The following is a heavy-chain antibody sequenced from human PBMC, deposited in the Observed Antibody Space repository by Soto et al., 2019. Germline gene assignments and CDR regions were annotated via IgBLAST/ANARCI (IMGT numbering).Heavy chain of an antibody. V-gene: IGHV1-69*06. CDR1: GGTFSSYA. D-gene: IGHD6-13*01. CDR3: ARQGSAAAGKTSYYYGMDV. J-gene: IGHJ6*02. CDR2: IIPIFGTA. Sequence: SVKVSCKASGGTFSSYAISCVRQAPGQGLEWMGGIIPIFGTANYAQKFQGRVTITADKSTSTAYMELSSLRSEDTAVYYCARQGSAAAGKTSYYYGMDVWGQGTTVTVPS.